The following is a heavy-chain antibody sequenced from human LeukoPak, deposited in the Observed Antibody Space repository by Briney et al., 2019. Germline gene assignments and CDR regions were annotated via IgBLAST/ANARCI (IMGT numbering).Heavy chain of an antibody. Sequence: ASVKVSCKASGYTFTSYDINWVPQATGQGLEWMGWMNPNSGNTGYAQKFQGRVTMTRNTSISTAYMELSSLRSEDTAVYYCARISGYSSGWYVVGRRRDYFDYWGQGTLVTVSS. J-gene: IGHJ4*02. V-gene: IGHV1-8*01. CDR3: ARISGYSSGWYVVGRRRDYFDY. D-gene: IGHD6-19*01. CDR1: GYTFTSYD. CDR2: MNPNSGNT.